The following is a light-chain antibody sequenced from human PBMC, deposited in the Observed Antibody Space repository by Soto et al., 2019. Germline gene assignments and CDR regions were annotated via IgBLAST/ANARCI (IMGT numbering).Light chain of an antibody. J-gene: IGKJ1*01. CDR1: QSVSSSY. Sequence: EIVLTQAPVTLSLSRGKRATRSCMASQSVSSSYLAWYQQKPGQAPRLLIYGASSRATGIPDRFSGSGSGTDFTLTISRLEPEDFAVYYCQQYGSSPRTFGQGGNVDFK. CDR3: QQYGSSPRT. CDR2: GAS. V-gene: IGKV3-20*01.